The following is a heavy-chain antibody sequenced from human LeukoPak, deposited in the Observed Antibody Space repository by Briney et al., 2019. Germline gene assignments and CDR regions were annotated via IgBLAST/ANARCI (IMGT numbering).Heavy chain of an antibody. J-gene: IGHJ5*02. CDR2: IYYSGST. Sequence: SETLSLTCNVSGGSISSYYWSWIRQPPGKGLEWIGYIYYSGSTNYNPSLKSRVTISVDTSKNQFSLKLNSLTAADTAVYYCASLTSHTWGQGTLVTVSS. V-gene: IGHV4-59*08. D-gene: IGHD3-3*01. CDR1: GGSISSYY. CDR3: ASLTSHT.